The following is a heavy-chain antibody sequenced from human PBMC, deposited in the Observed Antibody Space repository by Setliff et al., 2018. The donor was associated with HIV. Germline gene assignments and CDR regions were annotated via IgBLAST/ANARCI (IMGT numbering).Heavy chain of an antibody. J-gene: IGHJ3*02. CDR3: ARLTTVGAFGI. D-gene: IGHD1-1*01. CDR2: IYHSGST. V-gene: IGHV4-59*08. Sequence: SETLSLTCTVSGDSISSYYWSWIRQPPGKGLEWIGSIYHSGSTYYNPSLKSRVTISVDTSKNQFSLKLSSVTAADTAMYYCARLTTVGAFGIWGQGTMVTVSS. CDR1: GDSISSYY.